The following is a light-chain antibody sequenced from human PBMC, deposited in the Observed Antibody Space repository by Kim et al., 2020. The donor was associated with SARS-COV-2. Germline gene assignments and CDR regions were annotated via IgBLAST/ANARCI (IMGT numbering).Light chain of an antibody. CDR2: DLN. Sequence: VALGQTVKITCQGDSLRLYYAKWYRQEPGQAPVLVIHDLNQRPSGIPDRFSGSSSGNTVSLTITGAQAEDEATYYCHSRDSSDNWFFGGGTQLTVL. CDR3: HSRDSSDNWF. CDR1: SLRLYY. J-gene: IGLJ2*01. V-gene: IGLV3-19*01.